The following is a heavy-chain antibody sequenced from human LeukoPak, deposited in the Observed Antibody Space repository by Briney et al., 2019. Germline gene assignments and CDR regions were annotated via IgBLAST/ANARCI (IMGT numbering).Heavy chain of an antibody. D-gene: IGHD3-22*01. CDR1: GFTFSSYW. CDR2: IKQDGSEK. V-gene: IGHV3-7*01. CDR3: ARERDSSGYPDAFDI. Sequence: GGFLRLSCAASGFTFSSYWMSWVRQAPGKGLEWVANIKQDGSEKYYVDSVKGRFTISRDNAKNSLYLQMNSLRAEDTAVYYCARERDSSGYPDAFDIWGQGTMVTVSS. J-gene: IGHJ3*02.